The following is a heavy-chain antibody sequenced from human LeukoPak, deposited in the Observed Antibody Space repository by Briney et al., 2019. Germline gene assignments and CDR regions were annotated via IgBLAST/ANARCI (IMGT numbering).Heavy chain of an antibody. Sequence: SETLSLTCSVSGDSISGYYWNWIRQPPGKGLEWIGYVHYGGSTNYNPSLKSRVTISVDTSKSQFSLKVNSVTAADTAVYYCARSADNLIHLWFGFDYWGQGTLVPVSS. D-gene: IGHD5-18*01. CDR1: GDSISGYY. CDR3: ARSADNLIHLWFGFDY. J-gene: IGHJ4*02. V-gene: IGHV4-59*08. CDR2: VHYGGST.